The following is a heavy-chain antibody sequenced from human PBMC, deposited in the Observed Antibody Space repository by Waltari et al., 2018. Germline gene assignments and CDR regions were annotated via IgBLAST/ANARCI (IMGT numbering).Heavy chain of an antibody. Sequence: QVQLVESGGGVVQPGRSLRLSCAASGFTFSSYGMHWVRQAPGKGLEWVAVIWYDGSNKYYADSVKGRFTISRDNSKNTLYLQMNSLRAEDTAVYYCARDNRRDYDILTNDYWGQGTLVTVSS. J-gene: IGHJ4*02. CDR1: GFTFSSYG. CDR2: IWYDGSNK. CDR3: ARDNRRDYDILTNDY. D-gene: IGHD3-9*01. V-gene: IGHV3-33*01.